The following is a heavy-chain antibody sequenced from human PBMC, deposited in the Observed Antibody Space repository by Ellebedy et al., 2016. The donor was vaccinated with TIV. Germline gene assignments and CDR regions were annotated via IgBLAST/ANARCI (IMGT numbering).Heavy chain of an antibody. Sequence: SETLSLTXTVSGASVSGYHWSWIRQPAGKGLEWIGSIYYGGTTYYNPSLKSRVSISVDMSKNHFSLRLTSVTAADTAVYFCARGTTVATRGVNWFNPWGQGTLVTVSS. CDR3: ARGTTVATRGVNWFNP. D-gene: IGHD4-17*01. CDR2: IYYGGTT. CDR1: GASVSGYH. J-gene: IGHJ5*02. V-gene: IGHV4-59*05.